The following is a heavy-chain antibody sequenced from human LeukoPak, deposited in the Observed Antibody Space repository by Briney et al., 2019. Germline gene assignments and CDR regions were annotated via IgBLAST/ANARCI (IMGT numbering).Heavy chain of an antibody. CDR1: GFTFSSYG. V-gene: IGHV3-30*02. Sequence: GGSLRLSCAASGFTFSSYGMHWVRQAPGKGLEWVAFIRYDGSNKYYADSVKGRFTISRDTSKNTLYLQMNSLRAEDTAVYYCTLVPPNPWGQGTLVTVSP. CDR2: IRYDGSNK. J-gene: IGHJ5*02. CDR3: TLVPPNP. D-gene: IGHD2-2*01.